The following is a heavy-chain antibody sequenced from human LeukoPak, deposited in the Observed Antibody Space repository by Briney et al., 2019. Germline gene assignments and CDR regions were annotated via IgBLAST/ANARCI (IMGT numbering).Heavy chain of an antibody. J-gene: IGHJ3*02. CDR2: ISNSSNTI. V-gene: IGHV3-48*01. CDR1: GFTFSIYS. D-gene: IGHD5-12*01. CDR3: AKSSGYDWGAFDI. Sequence: GESLRLSCTASGFTFSIYSMNWVRQAPGKGLEWVSYISNSSNTIHYADSVKGRFTISRDNAKNTLYLQMNSLRAEDTAVYYCAKSSGYDWGAFDIWGQGTMVTVSS.